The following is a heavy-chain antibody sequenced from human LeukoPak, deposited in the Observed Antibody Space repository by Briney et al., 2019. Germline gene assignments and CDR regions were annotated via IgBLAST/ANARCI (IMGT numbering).Heavy chain of an antibody. CDR3: AREGGVRGVIPHYFDY. D-gene: IGHD3-10*01. Sequence: SETLSLTCTVSGGSISSYYWSWIRPPPGRGLEWIGYIYYSGSTNYNPSLKSRVTISVDTSKNQFSLKLSSVTAADTAVYYCAREGGVRGVIPHYFDYWGQGTLVTVSS. CDR2: IYYSGST. J-gene: IGHJ4*02. CDR1: GGSISSYY. V-gene: IGHV4-59*01.